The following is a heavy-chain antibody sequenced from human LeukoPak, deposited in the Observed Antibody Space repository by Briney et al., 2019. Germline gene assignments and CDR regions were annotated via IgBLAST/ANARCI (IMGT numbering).Heavy chain of an antibody. CDR2: TSSSDANT. V-gene: IGHV3-23*01. D-gene: IGHD6-13*01. Sequence: GGSLRPSCAASGFPLSSYAMSWVRQAPGKGLEWVSATSSSDANTYYAASVRGRFTISRDNSKNSLYLQMNSLRAEDTAVYYFAREVYISSWYGIHGVFDIWGQGTMVTVSS. CDR3: AREVYISSWYGIHGVFDI. J-gene: IGHJ3*02. CDR1: GFPLSSYA.